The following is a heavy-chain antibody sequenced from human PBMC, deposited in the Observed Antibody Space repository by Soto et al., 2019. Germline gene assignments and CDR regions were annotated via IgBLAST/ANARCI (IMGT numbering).Heavy chain of an antibody. CDR3: GHSGASSLGDS. J-gene: IGHJ4*02. D-gene: IGHD6-13*01. V-gene: IGHV2-5*02. CDR2: IYWDDAM. Sequence: QITLKESGPTLVKPTQTLTLTCTFSGFSLSTYGEGVAWIRQPPGKALDWLALIYWDDAMRYSPSLRNKPTVAKDTSKDQVVVTTTNVDPMETGIYFCGHSGASSLGDSWGQGIAVTVAS. CDR1: GFSLSTYGEG.